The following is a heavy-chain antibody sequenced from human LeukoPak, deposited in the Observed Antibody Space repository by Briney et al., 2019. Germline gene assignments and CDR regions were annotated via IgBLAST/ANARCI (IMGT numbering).Heavy chain of an antibody. D-gene: IGHD3-3*01. Sequence: SETLSLTCTVSGGSISSYYWSWIRQPPGKGLDWIGYIYYSGRTKYSPSLKSRVTISVDTSKNQFSLKLSSVTAADTAVYYCAGGTYDFWSGYPNWFDPWGQGTLVTVSS. CDR1: GGSISSYY. CDR3: AGGTYDFWSGYPNWFDP. CDR2: IYYSGRT. J-gene: IGHJ5*02. V-gene: IGHV4-59*01.